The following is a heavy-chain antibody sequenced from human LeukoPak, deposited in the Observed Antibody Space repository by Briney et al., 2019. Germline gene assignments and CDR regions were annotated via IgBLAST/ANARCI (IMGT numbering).Heavy chain of an antibody. CDR2: ISGSGGST. V-gene: IGHV3-23*01. CDR3: AKDEPYYDFWSGYYGGFFDY. D-gene: IGHD3-3*01. CDR1: GFTFSSSA. J-gene: IGHJ4*02. Sequence: PGGSLRLSCAASGFTFSSSAMSWVRQAPGKGLEWVSAISGSGGSTYYADSVKGRFTISRDNSKNTLYQQMNSLRAEDTAVYYCAKDEPYYDFWSGYYGGFFDYWGQGTLVTVSS.